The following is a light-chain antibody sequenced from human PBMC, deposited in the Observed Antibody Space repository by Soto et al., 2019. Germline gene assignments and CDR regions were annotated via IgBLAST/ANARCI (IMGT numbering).Light chain of an antibody. J-gene: IGKJ4*01. CDR2: AAS. CDR3: QKYSSAPLT. Sequence: DSQMTQSPSSLSSSSGDIVTITVRASQGISNHLAWYQQKAGKIPKLMIFAASTLQSGVPSRFSGSGSGTDFTLTISSLQPEDVATYYCQKYSSAPLTFGGGTKVDIK. V-gene: IGKV1-27*01. CDR1: QGISNH.